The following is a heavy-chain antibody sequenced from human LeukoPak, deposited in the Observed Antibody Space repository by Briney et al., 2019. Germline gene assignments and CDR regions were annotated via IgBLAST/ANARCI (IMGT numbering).Heavy chain of an antibody. D-gene: IGHD3-10*01. CDR3: AKDLHYYGPGSSPQY. J-gene: IGHJ4*02. CDR2: ISYDGSTK. V-gene: IGHV3-30*18. Sequence: GGSLRLSCEASGFTFSNYAMHWVRRAPGRGLEWVALISYDGSTKHYADSVKGRFTVSRDNSKNTLSLQINSLRSEDTAVYYCAKDLHYYGPGSSPQYWGQGTLVTVSS. CDR1: GFTFSNYA.